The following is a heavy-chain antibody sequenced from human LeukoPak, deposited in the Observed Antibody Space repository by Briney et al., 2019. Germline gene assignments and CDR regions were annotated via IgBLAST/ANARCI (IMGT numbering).Heavy chain of an antibody. J-gene: IGHJ6*02. Sequence: GGSLRLSCAASGLTFSSHGIHWVRQAPGKGLEWVALIYYDGSNKYYADSVKGRFTISRDNSKNTLYLQINNLRAEDAGVYYCARPRGFCSGGDCYADYGMDVWGQGTTVTVSS. CDR3: ARPRGFCSGGDCYADYGMDV. CDR1: GLTFSSHG. D-gene: IGHD2-21*02. V-gene: IGHV3-33*01. CDR2: IYYDGSNK.